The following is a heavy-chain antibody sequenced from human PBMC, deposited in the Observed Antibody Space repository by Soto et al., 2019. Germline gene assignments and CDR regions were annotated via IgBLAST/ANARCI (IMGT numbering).Heavy chain of an antibody. J-gene: IGHJ6*02. CDR1: GYSFTSYW. V-gene: IGHV5-51*01. CDR3: ARTMVRGVIIAPYYGMDV. D-gene: IGHD3-10*01. Sequence: GESLKISCKGSGYSFTSYWIGWVRQMPGKGLEWMGIIYPGDSDTRYSPSFQGQVTISADKSISTAYLQWSSLKASDTAMYYCARTMVRGVIIAPYYGMDVWGQGTTVTVSS. CDR2: IYPGDSDT.